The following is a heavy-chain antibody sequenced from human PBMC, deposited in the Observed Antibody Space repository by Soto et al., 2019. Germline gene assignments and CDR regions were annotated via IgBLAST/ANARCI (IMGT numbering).Heavy chain of an antibody. CDR3: ARASATIAAAAIFDY. V-gene: IGHV4-39*07. D-gene: IGHD6-13*01. CDR1: GDSITSNSYF. Sequence: SETLSLTCTVSGDSITSNSYFWAWIRQPPGKGLEWIGSIYYSGTTYYNPSLKSRVRMSVDKSRNQFSLKLTSVSAADTAVYYCARASATIAAAAIFDYWGQGTLVTVSS. CDR2: IYYSGTT. J-gene: IGHJ4*02.